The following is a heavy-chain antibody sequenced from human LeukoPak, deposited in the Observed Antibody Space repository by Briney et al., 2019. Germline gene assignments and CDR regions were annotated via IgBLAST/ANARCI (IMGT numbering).Heavy chain of an antibody. CDR2: INWNGGST. CDR1: GFTFSSYS. J-gene: IGHJ4*02. CDR3: ARGNPYSSGWYGYDY. Sequence: GGSLRLSCAASGFTFSSYSMNWVRQAPGKGLEWVSGINWNGGSTGYADSVKGRFTISRDNAKNSLYLQMNSLRAEDTALYYCARGNPYSSGWYGYDYWGQGTLVTVSS. D-gene: IGHD6-19*01. V-gene: IGHV3-20*04.